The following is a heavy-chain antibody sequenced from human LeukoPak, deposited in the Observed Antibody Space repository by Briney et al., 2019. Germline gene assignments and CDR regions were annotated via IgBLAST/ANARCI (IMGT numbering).Heavy chain of an antibody. CDR3: ARARDCGGDCYYDAFDI. CDR1: GYTFTSYY. V-gene: IGHV1-46*01. J-gene: IGHJ3*02. CDR2: INPSGGRT. Sequence: ASVKVSCKASGYTFTSYYMHWVRQAPGQGLEWMGVINPSGGRTTYAQKFQGRVTMTRDTSTSTVYMELSSLRSEDTAVYYCARARDCGGDCYYDAFDIWGQGTMVTVSS. D-gene: IGHD2-21*02.